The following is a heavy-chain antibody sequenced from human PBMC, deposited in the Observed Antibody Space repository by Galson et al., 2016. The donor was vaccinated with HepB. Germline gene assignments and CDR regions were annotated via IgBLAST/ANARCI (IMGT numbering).Heavy chain of an antibody. J-gene: IGHJ4*02. V-gene: IGHV1-18*01. D-gene: IGHD3-22*01. CDR2: ISPYNGDT. Sequence: SVKVSCKASGYTFTTFAINWVRQAPGQGLQWMGSISPYNGDTNYAQKFQGRITMTADTSTRTAYMELRRLTSDDTAMYYCTREVKDWGQGTLVTVSS. CDR3: TREVKD. CDR1: GYTFTTFA.